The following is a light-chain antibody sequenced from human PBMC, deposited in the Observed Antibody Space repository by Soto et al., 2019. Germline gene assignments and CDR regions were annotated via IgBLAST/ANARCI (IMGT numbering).Light chain of an antibody. V-gene: IGKV3-11*01. CDR3: QQRSDWPLLT. J-gene: IGKJ4*01. CDR1: QNVGTY. CDR2: DAS. Sequence: EIVLTQSPSTLSLSPGERATLSCRASQNVGTYLAWYQQKPGQAPRLLISDASNRATGIPARCSGSGSETDFTLTISGLVPEDYAIYYCQQRSDWPLLTFGGGTRVEVK.